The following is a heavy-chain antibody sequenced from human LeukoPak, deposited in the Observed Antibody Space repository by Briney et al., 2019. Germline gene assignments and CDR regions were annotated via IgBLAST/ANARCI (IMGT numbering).Heavy chain of an antibody. Sequence: ASVKVSCKASGYTFTSYHLHWVRQAPGQGLEWMGIINPSGGSTNYAQKFQGRVTMTRDTSTSTVYMELSSLRSEDTAVYYCARSAGSGRIASDYWGQGTLVTVSS. J-gene: IGHJ4*02. CDR3: ARSAGSGRIASDY. V-gene: IGHV1-46*01. CDR2: INPSGGST. D-gene: IGHD3-3*01. CDR1: GYTFTSYH.